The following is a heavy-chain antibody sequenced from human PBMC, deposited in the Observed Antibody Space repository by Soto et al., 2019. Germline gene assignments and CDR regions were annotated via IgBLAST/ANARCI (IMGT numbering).Heavy chain of an antibody. J-gene: IGHJ6*02. CDR2: IHPGDSST. CDR3: MRRSAGSPSTYYGLDV. V-gene: IGHV5-51*01. Sequence: GESLKISCKASGYSFTTYWIGWVRQMPGKGLEWMGIIHPGDSSTRYSPSFQGQVIISADKSNTTAYLQWSSLKASDTAIYFCMRRSAGSPSTYYGLDVWGQGTTVTVSS. D-gene: IGHD6-6*01. CDR1: GYSFTTYW.